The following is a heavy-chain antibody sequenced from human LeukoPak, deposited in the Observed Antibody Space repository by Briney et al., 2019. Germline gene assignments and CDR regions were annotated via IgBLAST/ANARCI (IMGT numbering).Heavy chain of an antibody. D-gene: IGHD6-6*01. Sequence: WASVKVSCKVSGYTLTELSMHWVRQAPGKGLEWMGGFDPEDGETIYAQKFQGRVTMTEDTSTDTAYMELSSLRSEDTAVYYCATIEQLGAKPSDYWGQGTLVTVSS. V-gene: IGHV1-24*01. CDR3: ATIEQLGAKPSDY. CDR2: FDPEDGET. J-gene: IGHJ4*02. CDR1: GYTLTELS.